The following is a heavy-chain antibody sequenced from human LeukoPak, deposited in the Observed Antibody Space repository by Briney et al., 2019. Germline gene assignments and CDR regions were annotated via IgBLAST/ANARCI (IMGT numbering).Heavy chain of an antibody. CDR1: GGXISSSSYY. V-gene: IGHV4-39*01. J-gene: IGHJ6*02. CDR3: ARGLGAVDV. Sequence: PLETLSLTCTVSGGXISSSSYYWGWIRQPPGKGLEWIGSIYYSGSTYYNPSLKSRVTISVDTSNNQFSLKLSSVTAADTAVYYCARGLGAVDVWGQGTTVTVSS. CDR2: IYYSGST. D-gene: IGHD1-26*01.